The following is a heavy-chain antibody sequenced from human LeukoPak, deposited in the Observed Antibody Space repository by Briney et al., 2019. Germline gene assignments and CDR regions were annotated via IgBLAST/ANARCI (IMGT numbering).Heavy chain of an antibody. CDR1: GFTFDDYA. D-gene: IGHD2-15*01. J-gene: IGHJ4*02. CDR3: AKDICKRSPYCGGSYVL. CDR2: ISWNSGSI. Sequence: GGSLRLSCAASGFTFDDYAMHWVRQAPGKGLEWVSGISWNSGSIGYADSVKGRFTISRDNAKNSLYLQMNSLRAEDTALYYCAKDICKRSPYCGGSYVLWGQGTLVTVSS. V-gene: IGHV3-9*01.